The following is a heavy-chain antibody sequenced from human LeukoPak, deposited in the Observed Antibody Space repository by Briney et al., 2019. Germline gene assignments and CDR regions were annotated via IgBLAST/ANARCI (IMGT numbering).Heavy chain of an antibody. V-gene: IGHV3-53*01. Sequence: GGSLRLSCAASGFTVITNDMTWVRQAPGKALEGFSVLYSDGNTKYADSVQGRFTISRDNSKTALYLEMNSLSPDDTAVYYCARGVEPLAANTLAYWGQGTLVTVPS. J-gene: IGHJ4*02. D-gene: IGHD1-14*01. CDR2: LYSDGNT. CDR3: ARGVEPLAANTLAY. CDR1: GFTVITND.